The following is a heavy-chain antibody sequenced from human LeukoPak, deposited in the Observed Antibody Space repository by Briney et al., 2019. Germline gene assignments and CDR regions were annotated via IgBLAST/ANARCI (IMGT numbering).Heavy chain of an antibody. CDR1: GYTFTDYY. CDR2: INPNSGGT. D-gene: IGHD5-24*01. Sequence: ASVKVSCKASGYTFTDYYVHWVRQAPGQGLEWMGWINPNSGGTNYAQKFQGRVTMTRDTSISTAYMELSRLRSDDTAVYYCARDGLEMATIVEAFDIWGQGTMVTVSS. J-gene: IGHJ3*02. V-gene: IGHV1-2*02. CDR3: ARDGLEMATIVEAFDI.